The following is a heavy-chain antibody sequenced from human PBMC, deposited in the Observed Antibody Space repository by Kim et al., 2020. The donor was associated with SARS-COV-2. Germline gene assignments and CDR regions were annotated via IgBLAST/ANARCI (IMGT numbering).Heavy chain of an antibody. D-gene: IGHD3-10*01. CDR3: AKAIGQYYALYYGMVV. Sequence: GGSLRLSCAASGFTFSSYGMHWVRQAPGKGLEWVAVVSYDGSNKYYADSVKGRFTISRDNSKNTLHLQMNSLRAEDTAVYYCAKAIGQYYALYYGMVVWG. V-gene: IGHV3-30*18. CDR1: GFTFSSYG. CDR2: VSYDGSNK. J-gene: IGHJ6*01.